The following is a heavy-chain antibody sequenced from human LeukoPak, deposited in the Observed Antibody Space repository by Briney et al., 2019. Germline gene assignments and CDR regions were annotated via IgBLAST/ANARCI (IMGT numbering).Heavy chain of an antibody. J-gene: IGHJ5*02. CDR1: GYSFATYW. Sequence: GESLKISCKGSGYSFATYWIAWVRQMPGKGLEWMGIIYPGDSDTRYSPSFQGQVTISADKSISTAYLRWGSLKASDTAIYYCARLHRDGDYANWFDPWGQGTLVTVSS. D-gene: IGHD4-17*01. V-gene: IGHV5-51*01. CDR2: IYPGDSDT. CDR3: ARLHRDGDYANWFDP.